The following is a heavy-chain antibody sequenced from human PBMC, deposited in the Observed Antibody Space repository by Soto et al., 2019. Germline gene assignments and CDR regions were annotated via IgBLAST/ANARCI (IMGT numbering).Heavy chain of an antibody. Sequence: GESLKISCKGSGYTFSDYWIAWVRQMPGKGLEWMGIIYPGDSDTRYSPSFQGHVTMSADKSISTAYLQWSTLQASDTAIYYCARHYDSSTYPAIDHWGLGTLVTV. CDR2: IYPGDSDT. D-gene: IGHD3-16*01. V-gene: IGHV5-51*01. J-gene: IGHJ4*02. CDR1: GYTFSDYW. CDR3: ARHYDSSTYPAIDH.